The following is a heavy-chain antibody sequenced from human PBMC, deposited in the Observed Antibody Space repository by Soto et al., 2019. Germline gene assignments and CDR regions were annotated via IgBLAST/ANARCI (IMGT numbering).Heavy chain of an antibody. D-gene: IGHD6-13*01. J-gene: IGHJ6*02. CDR3: ARDEAAAGLYYYGMDV. CDR1: GYTFTSYG. CDR2: ISAYNGNT. Sequence: ASVKVSCKASGYTFTSYGISWVRQAPGQGLEWMGWISAYNGNTNYAQKLQGRVTMTTDTSTSTAYMELRSLRSDDTAVYYCARDEAAAGLYYYGMDVWGLGTSVTVS. V-gene: IGHV1-18*04.